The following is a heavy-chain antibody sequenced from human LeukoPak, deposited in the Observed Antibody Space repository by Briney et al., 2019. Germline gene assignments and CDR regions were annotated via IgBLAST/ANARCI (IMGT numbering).Heavy chain of an antibody. V-gene: IGHV3-53*01. CDR2: NYSGGST. Sequence: GGSLRLSCAASGFTVSSNYMSWVRQAPGKGLEWVSVNYSGGSTYYADSVKGRFTISRDNSKNTLYLQMNSLRAEDTAVYYSARDRVSLFDYWGQGTLVTVSS. CDR3: ARDRVSLFDY. J-gene: IGHJ4*02. CDR1: GFTVSSNY.